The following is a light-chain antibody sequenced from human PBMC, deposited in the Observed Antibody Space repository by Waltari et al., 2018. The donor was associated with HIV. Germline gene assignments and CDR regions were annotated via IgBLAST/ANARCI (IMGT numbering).Light chain of an antibody. J-gene: IGLJ3*02. CDR2: GNT. V-gene: IGLV1-40*01. CDR3: QSYDSSLSGSWV. CDR1: TSNIGAGYD. Sequence: QSVLTQPPSVSGAPGQRVSISCTGSTSNIGAGYDVHSYHQVPGTAPKLLIFGNTNRPSGVPDRISGSKSGTSASLAISGLRAEDEAYYYCQSYDSSLSGSWVFGGGTKLTVL.